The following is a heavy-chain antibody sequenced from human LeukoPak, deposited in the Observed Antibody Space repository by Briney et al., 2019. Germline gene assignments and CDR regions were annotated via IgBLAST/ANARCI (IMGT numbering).Heavy chain of an antibody. J-gene: IGHJ6*03. Sequence: GGSLRLSCEGSGFTFRHAWMSWVRQAPGKGLEWVGRIKIKTEGGTTDYAAPVEGRFSISRDDSKDTLYLHMNSLKTEDTAVYYCTTDLRHDIMTSYYFHYYMDVWGKGTTVTVSS. D-gene: IGHD3-9*01. CDR1: GFTFRHAW. CDR3: TTDLRHDIMTSYYFHYYMDV. CDR2: IKIKTEGGTT. V-gene: IGHV3-15*01.